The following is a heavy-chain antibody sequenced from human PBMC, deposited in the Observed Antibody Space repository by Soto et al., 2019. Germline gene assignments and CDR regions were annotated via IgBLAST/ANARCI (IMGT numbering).Heavy chain of an antibody. V-gene: IGHV4-39*01. J-gene: IGHJ4*02. CDR1: GGSISSSSYY. Sequence: PSETLSLTCTVSGGSISSSSYYWGWIRQPPGKGLEWIGSIYYSGSTYYNPSLKSRVTISVDTSKNQFSLKLSSVTAADTAVYYCAGSIGWTRFDYWGQGTLVTVSS. CDR3: AGSIGWTRFDY. CDR2: IYYSGST. D-gene: IGHD6-19*01.